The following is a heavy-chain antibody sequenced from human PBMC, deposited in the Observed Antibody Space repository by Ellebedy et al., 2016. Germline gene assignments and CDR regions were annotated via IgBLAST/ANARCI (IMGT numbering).Heavy chain of an antibody. D-gene: IGHD1-26*01. CDR3: ARDPLVGAVFRVYSYGMDV. J-gene: IGHJ6*02. CDR1: GYVFSNYG. V-gene: IGHV1-18*03. Sequence: ASVKVSCXASGYVFSNYGITWVRQAPGQGLEWMGWISAKNGNRDYPQKLQGRVTMTTDTSTSTAYMELRSLRSDDMAVYYCARDPLVGAVFRVYSYGMDVWGQGTTVTVSS. CDR2: ISAKNGNR.